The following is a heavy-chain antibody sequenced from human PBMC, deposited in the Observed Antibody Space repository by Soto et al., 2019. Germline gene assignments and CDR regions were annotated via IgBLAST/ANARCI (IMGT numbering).Heavy chain of an antibody. Sequence: EVQLVESGGGLVQPGGSLRLSCAASGFTFSSYWMHWVRQAPGKGLVWVSRINSDGSSTSYADSVKGRLTISGDNAKNTLYLQMNSLRAEDTAVYYCVRTSLVVAAATREDYWGQGTLVTVSS. CDR3: VRTSLVVAAATREDY. V-gene: IGHV3-74*01. J-gene: IGHJ4*02. D-gene: IGHD2-15*01. CDR1: GFTFSSYW. CDR2: INSDGSST.